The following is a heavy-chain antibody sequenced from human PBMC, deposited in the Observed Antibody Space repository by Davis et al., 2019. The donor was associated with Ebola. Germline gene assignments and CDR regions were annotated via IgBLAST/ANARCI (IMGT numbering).Heavy chain of an antibody. CDR3: ARDYNVVITRWIDY. J-gene: IGHJ4*02. Sequence: GESLKISCAASGFTFSSYSMNWVRQAPGKGLEWVSSISSSSSYIYYADSVKGRFTISRDNAKNSLYLQMNSLRAEDTAVYYCARDYNVVITRWIDYWGQGTLVTVSS. D-gene: IGHD3-22*01. CDR2: ISSSSSYI. CDR1: GFTFSSYS. V-gene: IGHV3-21*01.